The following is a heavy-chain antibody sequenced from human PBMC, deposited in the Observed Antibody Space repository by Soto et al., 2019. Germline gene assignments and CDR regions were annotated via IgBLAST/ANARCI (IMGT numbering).Heavy chain of an antibody. CDR2: IIPIFGTA. Sequence: QVQLVQSGAEVKKPGSSVKVSCKASGGTFSSYAISWVRQAPGQGLEWMGGIIPIFGTANYAQKFQGRVTITADESTNTAYMELRSQRSEDTAVYYWARVHIVVVTHYYYGMDVWGQGTTVTVSS. CDR3: ARVHIVVVTHYYYGMDV. V-gene: IGHV1-69*12. CDR1: GGTFSSYA. D-gene: IGHD2-21*02. J-gene: IGHJ6*02.